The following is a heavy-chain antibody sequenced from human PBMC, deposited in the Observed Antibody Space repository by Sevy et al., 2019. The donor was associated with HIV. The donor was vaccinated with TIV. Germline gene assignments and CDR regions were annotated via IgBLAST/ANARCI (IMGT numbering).Heavy chain of an antibody. D-gene: IGHD2-15*01. CDR3: ARDGREYCSGGSCYGDFQH. CDR2: IWYDGSNK. V-gene: IGHV3-33*01. J-gene: IGHJ1*01. CDR1: GFTFSSYG. Sequence: GESLKISCAASGFTFSSYGMHWVRQAPGKGLEWVAVIWYDGSNKYYADSVKGRFTISRDNSKNTLYLQMNSLRVEDTAVYYCARDGREYCSGGSCYGDFQHWGQGTLVTVSS.